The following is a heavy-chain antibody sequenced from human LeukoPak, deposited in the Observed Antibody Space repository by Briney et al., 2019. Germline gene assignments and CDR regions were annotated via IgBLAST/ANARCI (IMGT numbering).Heavy chain of an antibody. CDR1: GLTFTGYY. Sequence: ASVKVSCKASGLTFTGYYMHWLRQAPGQGLEWMGWINPNSGDTKYAQKFQGRVTMTRDTSISTAYMELSRVRSDDTAVYYCARDRGSYFDYWGQGTLVTVSS. CDR2: INPNSGDT. D-gene: IGHD6-19*01. CDR3: ARDRGSYFDY. V-gene: IGHV1-2*02. J-gene: IGHJ4*02.